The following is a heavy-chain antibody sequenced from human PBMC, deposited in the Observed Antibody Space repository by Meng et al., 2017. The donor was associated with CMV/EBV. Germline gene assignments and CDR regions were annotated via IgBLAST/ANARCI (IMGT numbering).Heavy chain of an antibody. CDR2: IYYAGNT. Sequence: SETLSLTCTVSGGSVTSNSYYWNWIRQPPGKGLEWFGYIYYAGNTKYNPSLESRVTISIDSSKNQFSLKLSSVTAADTAVYYCARDLPRATWGSKGNAFDIWGQGTVVTVSS. V-gene: IGHV4-61*01. CDR1: GGSVTSNSYY. CDR3: ARDLPRATWGSKGNAFDI. J-gene: IGHJ3*02. D-gene: IGHD7-27*01.